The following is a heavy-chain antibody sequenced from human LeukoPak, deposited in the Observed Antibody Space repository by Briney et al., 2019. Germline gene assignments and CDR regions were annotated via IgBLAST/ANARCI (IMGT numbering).Heavy chain of an antibody. D-gene: IGHD5-12*01. CDR2: ISSSGTNV. CDR3: ARRDVDVGY. V-gene: IGHV3-11*01. Sequence: GGSLRLSCAASGFTFSDFYMSWVRQAPGKGLEWVSYISSSGTNVYYADSVKGRFTISRDNAKNSLYLQMNSLRAEDTAVYYCARRDVDVGYWGQGTLVTVSS. J-gene: IGHJ4*02. CDR1: GFTFSDFY.